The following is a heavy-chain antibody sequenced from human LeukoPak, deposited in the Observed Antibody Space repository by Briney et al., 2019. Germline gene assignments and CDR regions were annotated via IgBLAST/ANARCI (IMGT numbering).Heavy chain of an antibody. CDR2: ISYDGSNK. J-gene: IGHJ4*02. D-gene: IGHD1-26*01. V-gene: IGHV3-30*18. CDR1: GFTFSSYG. Sequence: PGGSLGLSCAASGFTFSSYGMHWVRQAPGKGLEWVAVISYDGSNKYYADSVKGRFTISRDNSKNTLYLQMNSLRAEDTAVYYCAKDEDSGSYYRYWGQGTLVTVSS. CDR3: AKDEDSGSYYRY.